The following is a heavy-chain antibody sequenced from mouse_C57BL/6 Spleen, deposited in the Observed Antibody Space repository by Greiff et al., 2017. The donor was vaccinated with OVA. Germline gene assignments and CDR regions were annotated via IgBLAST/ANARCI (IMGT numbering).Heavy chain of an antibody. J-gene: IGHJ2*01. CDR2: INPSTGGT. V-gene: IGHV1-42*01. CDR1: GYSFTGYY. CDR3: ATYYVSSYLDY. Sequence: VQLKESGPELVKPGASVKISCKASGYSFTGYYMNWVKQSPEKSLEWIGEINPSTGGTTYNQKFKAKATLTVDNSSSTAYMQLKSLTSEDSAVYYFATYYVSSYLDYWGQGTTLTVSS. D-gene: IGHD1-1*01.